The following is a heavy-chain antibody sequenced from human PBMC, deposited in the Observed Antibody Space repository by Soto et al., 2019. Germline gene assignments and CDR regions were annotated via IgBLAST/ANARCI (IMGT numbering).Heavy chain of an antibody. J-gene: IGHJ6*02. V-gene: IGHV4-39*01. Sequence: PSETLSLTCSVSGGSTSRSNQYWGWIRQPPGKELQCIGSIYYGGSSNYNPSLKSRVTISDDTSTNQFSLTLSFVTAADTAVYYCARGWWEREGYVMDVWGQGTTVTVSS. CDR3: ARGWWEREGYVMDV. CDR2: IYYGGSS. D-gene: IGHD1-26*01. CDR1: GGSTSRSNQY.